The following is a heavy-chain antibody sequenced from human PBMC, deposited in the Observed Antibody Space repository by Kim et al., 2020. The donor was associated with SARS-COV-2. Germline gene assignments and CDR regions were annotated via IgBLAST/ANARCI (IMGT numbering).Heavy chain of an antibody. CDR3: AKDGPLYSSGWDYFDY. Sequence: SVKGRFTISRDNSKNTLYLQMNSLRAEDTAVYYCAKDGPLYSSGWDYFDYWGQGTLVTVSS. V-gene: IGHV3-30*02. D-gene: IGHD6-19*01. J-gene: IGHJ4*02.